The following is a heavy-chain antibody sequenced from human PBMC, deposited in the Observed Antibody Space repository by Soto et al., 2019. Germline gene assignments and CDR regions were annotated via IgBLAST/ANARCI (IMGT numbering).Heavy chain of an antibody. D-gene: IGHD3-10*01. V-gene: IGHV4-31*01. J-gene: IGHJ4*02. CDR1: GVSISSDEYY. CDR2: IHHSGST. Sequence: QVHLQESGPGLVKPSQTLSLTCTVSGVSISSDEYYWNWIRQLPGKGLEWIGFIHHSGSTFFNPSLESQVSISGDSSKNQFCRTLNSVPAADTAVYYCARRVTGSGSSYLDNWGRGTLVRVSS. CDR3: ARRVTGSGSSYLDN.